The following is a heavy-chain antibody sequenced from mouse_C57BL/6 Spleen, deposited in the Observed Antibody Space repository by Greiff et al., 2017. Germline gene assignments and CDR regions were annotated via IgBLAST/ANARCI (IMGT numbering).Heavy chain of an antibody. J-gene: IGHJ2*01. CDR3: ALYYGSSPYYFDY. V-gene: IGHV1-7*01. CDR2: INPSSGYT. D-gene: IGHD1-1*01. Sequence: VQLQQSGAELAKPGASVKLSCKASGYTFTSYWMHWVKQRPGQGLEWIGYINPSSGYTKYNQKFKDKATLTADKSSSTAYMQLSSLTHEDSAVYYCALYYGSSPYYFDYWGQGTTLTVSS. CDR1: GYTFTSYW.